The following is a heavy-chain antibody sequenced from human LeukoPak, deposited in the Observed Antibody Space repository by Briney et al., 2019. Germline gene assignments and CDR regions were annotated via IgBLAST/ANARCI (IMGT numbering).Heavy chain of an antibody. CDR2: IYYSGST. V-gene: IGHV4-39*01. CDR3: ASPSTLYDFWSGHYTPHAYYGMDV. J-gene: IGHJ6*02. Sequence: SETLSLTCTVSGGSLSSSSYYWGWIRQPPGKGLEWIGSIYYSGSTYYNPSLKSRVTISVDTSKNQFSLKLSSVTAADTAVYYCASPSTLYDFWSGHYTPHAYYGMDVWGQGTTVTVSS. CDR1: GGSLSSSSYY. D-gene: IGHD3-3*01.